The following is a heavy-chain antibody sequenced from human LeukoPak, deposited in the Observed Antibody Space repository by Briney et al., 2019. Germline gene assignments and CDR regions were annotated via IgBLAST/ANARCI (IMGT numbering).Heavy chain of an antibody. D-gene: IGHD3-10*01. CDR3: VPFGELSPPFDY. V-gene: IGHV1-2*02. CDR2: INPNSGGT. J-gene: IGHJ4*02. Sequence: GASVKVSCKXSGYTFTGYYMHWVRQAPGQGLEWMGWINPNSGGTNYAQKFQGRVTMTRDTSISTAYMELSRLRSDDTALYYCVPFGELSPPFDYWGQGTLVTVSS. CDR1: GYTFTGYY.